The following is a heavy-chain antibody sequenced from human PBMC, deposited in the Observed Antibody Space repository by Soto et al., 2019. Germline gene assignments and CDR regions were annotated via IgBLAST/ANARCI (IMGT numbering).Heavy chain of an antibody. D-gene: IGHD2-15*01. CDR3: VRTSLVVAAATREDY. V-gene: IGHV3-23*01. CDR1: GFTFSSYA. J-gene: IGHJ4*02. CDR2: ISGSGGST. Sequence: GGSLRLSCAASGFTFSSYAMSWVRQAPGKGLEWVSAISGSGGSTYYADSVKGRFTISRDNSKNTLYLQMNSLRAEDTAVFYCVRTSLVVAAATREDYWGQGTLVTVSS.